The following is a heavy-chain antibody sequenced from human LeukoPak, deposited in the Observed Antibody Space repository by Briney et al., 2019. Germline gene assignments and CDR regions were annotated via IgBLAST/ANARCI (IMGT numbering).Heavy chain of an antibody. J-gene: IGHJ5*02. CDR1: GGSISSSTYY. CDR2: IYNSGST. V-gene: IGHV4-39*01. CDR3: ARQAYSSNLGWFDP. D-gene: IGHD6-13*01. Sequence: PSETLSLTCSVSGGSISSSTYYWGWIRHPPGKGLEWIGNIYNSGSTYYNPSLKGRVTISVDTSKNQFSLKLSSATAADTAVYYCARQAYSSNLGWFDPWGQGTLVTVSS.